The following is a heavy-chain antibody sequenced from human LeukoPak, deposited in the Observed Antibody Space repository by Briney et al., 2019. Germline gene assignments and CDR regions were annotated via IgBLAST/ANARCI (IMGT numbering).Heavy chain of an antibody. D-gene: IGHD4/OR15-4a*01. CDR3: ASRADYEWRLLDY. V-gene: IGHV3-30-3*01. CDR1: GFTFSGYS. J-gene: IGHJ4*02. CDR2: ISHDGSDK. Sequence: QPGGSLRLSCVASGFTFSGYSIHWVRQAPGKGLEWVALISHDGSDKYYADSVKGRFTISRDNSKNTLYLEMHSLRAEDTAVYYCASRADYEWRLLDYWGQGTLVTVSS.